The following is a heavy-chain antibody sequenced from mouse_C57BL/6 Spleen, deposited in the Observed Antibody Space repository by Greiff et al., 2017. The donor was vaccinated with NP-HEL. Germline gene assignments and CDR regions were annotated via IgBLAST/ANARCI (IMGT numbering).Heavy chain of an antibody. D-gene: IGHD4-1*01. Sequence: EVQGVESGPGMVKPSQSLSLTCTVTGYSITSGYDWHWIRHLPGNKLEWLGYISYSGSTNYNPSLKSRISITHDTSKKHFFLKLSSVTTEDTATYYCARANWGYAMDYWGQGTSVTVSS. J-gene: IGHJ4*01. CDR2: ISYSGST. V-gene: IGHV3-1*01. CDR3: ARANWGYAMDY. CDR1: GYSITSGYD.